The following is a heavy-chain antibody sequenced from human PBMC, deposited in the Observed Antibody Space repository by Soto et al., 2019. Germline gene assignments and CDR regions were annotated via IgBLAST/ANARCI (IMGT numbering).Heavy chain of an antibody. CDR1: GYTFTGYY. J-gene: IGHJ6*02. CDR2: INPNSGGT. CDR3: ARDRGEGHCSGGSCYSDSDYCYYGMDV. D-gene: IGHD2-15*01. Sequence: ASVKVSCKASGYTFTGYYMHWVRQAPGQGLEWMGWINPNSGGTNYAQKFQGRVTMTRDTSISTAYMELSRLRSDDTAVYYCARDRGEGHCSGGSCYSDSDYCYYGMDVWGQGTTVTVSS. V-gene: IGHV1-2*02.